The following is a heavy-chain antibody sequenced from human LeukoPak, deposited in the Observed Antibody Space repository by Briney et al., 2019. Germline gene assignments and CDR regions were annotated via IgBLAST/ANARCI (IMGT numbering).Heavy chain of an antibody. Sequence: PGGSLRLSCAASGFTLSSYAMSWVRQAPGKGLEWVSAISGSGGSTYYADSVKGRFTISRDNSKNTLYLQMNSLRAEDTAVYYCANAGYIVVVPAAMPGGWFDPWGQGTLVTVSS. J-gene: IGHJ5*02. CDR2: ISGSGGST. V-gene: IGHV3-23*01. CDR3: ANAGYIVVVPAAMPGGWFDP. CDR1: GFTLSSYA. D-gene: IGHD2-2*01.